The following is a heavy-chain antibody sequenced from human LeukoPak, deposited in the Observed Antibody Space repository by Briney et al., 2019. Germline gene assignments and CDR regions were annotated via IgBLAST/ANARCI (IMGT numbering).Heavy chain of an antibody. V-gene: IGHV3-30*04. Sequence: GGSLRLSCAASGFTFSSYAMHWVRQAPGKGLEWVAVISYDGSNKYYADSVKGRFTISRDNAKNSLYLQMNRLRVEDTAVYYCARIRFGESYAPKSYYYYYMDVWGIGTTVTISS. CDR2: ISYDGSNK. J-gene: IGHJ6*03. CDR3: ARIRFGESYAPKSYYYYYMDV. CDR1: GFTFSSYA. D-gene: IGHD3-10*01.